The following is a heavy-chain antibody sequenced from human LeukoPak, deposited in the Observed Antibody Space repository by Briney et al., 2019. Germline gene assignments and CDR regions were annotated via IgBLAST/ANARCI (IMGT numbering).Heavy chain of an antibody. D-gene: IGHD1-26*01. CDR1: GFTFSSYG. Sequence: QPGRSLRLSCAASGFTFSSYGMHWVRQAPGKGLEWVAVIWYDGSNKYYADSVKGRFTISRDNSKNTLYLQMNSLRAEDTAVYYCARDPIVGATGGYYGMDVWGQGTTVTVSS. CDR2: IWYDGSNK. V-gene: IGHV3-33*01. CDR3: ARDPIVGATGGYYGMDV. J-gene: IGHJ6*02.